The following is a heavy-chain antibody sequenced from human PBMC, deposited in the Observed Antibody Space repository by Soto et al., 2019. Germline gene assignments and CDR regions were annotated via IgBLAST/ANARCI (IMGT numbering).Heavy chain of an antibody. CDR2: ISGSGGST. Sequence: GGSLRLSCAASGFTFSSYAMSWVRQAPGKGLEWVSAISGSGGSTYYADSVKGRFTISRDNSKNTLYLQMNSLRAEDTAVYYCAKDGTVTTFPYYYYYYMDVWGKGTTVTVSS. V-gene: IGHV3-23*01. CDR3: AKDGTVTTFPYYYYYYMDV. J-gene: IGHJ6*03. CDR1: GFTFSSYA. D-gene: IGHD4-17*01.